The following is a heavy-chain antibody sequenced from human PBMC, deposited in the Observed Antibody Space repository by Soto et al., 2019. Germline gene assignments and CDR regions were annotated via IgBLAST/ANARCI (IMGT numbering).Heavy chain of an antibody. CDR2: ISGTGGGT. V-gene: IGHV3-23*01. CDR1: GLTFWTYA. D-gene: IGHD3-22*01. J-gene: IGHJ1*01. Sequence: GGSLRLSCAASGLTFWTYAMSWVRQAPGKGLEWVSVISGTGGGTSYADSVKGRFTISRDNSKNTLYLQMNSLGVEDTAVYYCARHPPPGYYYDSSGYYGYFQHWGHGTPVTVSS. CDR3: ARHPPPGYYYDSSGYYGYFQH.